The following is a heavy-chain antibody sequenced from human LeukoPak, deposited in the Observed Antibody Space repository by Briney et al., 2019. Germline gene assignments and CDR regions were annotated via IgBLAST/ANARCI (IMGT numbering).Heavy chain of an antibody. CDR1: GGSISSSSYY. CDR3: ARQPRDGYNKKGDH. Sequence: SETLSLTCTVSGGSISSSSYYWGWIRQPPGKGLEWIGSIYYSGSTYYSPSLKSRVTISVDTSKNQFSLKLSSVTAADTAVYYCARQPRDGYNKKGDHWGQGTLVTVSS. J-gene: IGHJ4*02. CDR2: IYYSGST. V-gene: IGHV4-39*01. D-gene: IGHD5-24*01.